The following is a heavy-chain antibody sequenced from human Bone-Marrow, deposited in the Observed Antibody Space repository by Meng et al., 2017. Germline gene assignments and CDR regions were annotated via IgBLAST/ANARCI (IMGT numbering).Heavy chain of an antibody. J-gene: IGHJ4*02. CDR1: GDSVSSNSAS. Sequence: HLEQSGPGLVKPSQTVLLTYAISGDSVSSNSASWNWLRQSPSRGLEWLGRTYYRSKWYNDYAVSVKSRITINPDTSKNQFSLQLNSVTPEDTAVYYCARQEGAFDYWGQGTLVTVSS. CDR3: ARQEGAFDY. D-gene: IGHD3-16*01. V-gene: IGHV6-1*01. CDR2: TYYRSKWYN.